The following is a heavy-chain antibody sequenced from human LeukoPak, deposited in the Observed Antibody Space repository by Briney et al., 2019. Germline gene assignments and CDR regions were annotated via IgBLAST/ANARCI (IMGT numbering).Heavy chain of an antibody. CDR3: ARAHVLRSIYYGMDV. CDR2: VNHSGST. CDR1: GGSISSYY. Sequence: SETLSLTCTVSGGSISSYYWSWIRQPPGKGLEWIGEVNHSGSTNYNPSLKSRATISVDTSKNQFSLKLSSVTAADTAVYYCARAHVLRSIYYGMDVWGQGTTVTVSS. D-gene: IGHD3-3*01. V-gene: IGHV4-34*01. J-gene: IGHJ6*02.